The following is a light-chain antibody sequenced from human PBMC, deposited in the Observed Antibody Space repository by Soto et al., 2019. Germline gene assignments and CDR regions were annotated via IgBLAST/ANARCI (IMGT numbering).Light chain of an antibody. J-gene: IGKJ3*01. CDR2: DAS. Sequence: AILLTQSPASLSASVGDRVTITCRASQGISSALAWYQQKPGKAPKLLIYDASSLESGVPSRFSGSGSGTDFSPTISSLQPQDVATDYCQQFSNYVFTFGPGTKVDIK. CDR1: QGISSA. CDR3: QQFSNYVFT. V-gene: IGKV1D-13*01.